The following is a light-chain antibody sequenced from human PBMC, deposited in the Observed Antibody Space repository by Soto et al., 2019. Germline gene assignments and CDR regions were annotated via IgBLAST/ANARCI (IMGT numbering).Light chain of an antibody. CDR2: WAS. V-gene: IGKV4-1*01. CDR1: QSILYSSNNKNY. Sequence: DIVMTQSPDSLAVSLGERATINCKSSQSILYSSNNKNYLAWYQQKPGQPPTLLIYWASTRESGVPDRFSGSGSGTDFTLPISSLQAEDVAVYYCQQHYSTPFSFGPGTKVDIK. J-gene: IGKJ3*01. CDR3: QQHYSTPFS.